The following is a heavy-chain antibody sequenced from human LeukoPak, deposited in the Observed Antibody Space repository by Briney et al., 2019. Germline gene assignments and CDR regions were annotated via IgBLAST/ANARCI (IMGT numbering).Heavy chain of an antibody. CDR3: ARGAGATTGAFDI. CDR2: ISDIDIT. Sequence: SETQSLTCALYGGSFSGYYWSWIRQPPGKGLEWIGDISDIDITKYNPSLKSRVTISLDTSKNQFSLKLSSVTAADTAVYYCARGAGATTGAFDIWGQGAMVTVSS. D-gene: IGHD1-26*01. CDR1: GGSFSGYY. J-gene: IGHJ3*02. V-gene: IGHV4-34*01.